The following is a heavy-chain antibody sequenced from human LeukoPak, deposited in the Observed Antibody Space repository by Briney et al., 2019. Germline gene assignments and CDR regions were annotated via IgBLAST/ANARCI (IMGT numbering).Heavy chain of an antibody. CDR3: ASPWGRWFGELIWYFDL. J-gene: IGHJ2*01. Sequence: ASVKVSCKASGYTFTSYYMHWVRQAPGQGLEWMGIINPSGGSTSYAQKFQSRVTMTRDTSITTAYMELSRLRSDDTAVYYCASPWGRWFGELIWYFDLWGRGTLVTVSS. V-gene: IGHV1-46*01. D-gene: IGHD3-10*01. CDR1: GYTFTSYY. CDR2: INPSGGST.